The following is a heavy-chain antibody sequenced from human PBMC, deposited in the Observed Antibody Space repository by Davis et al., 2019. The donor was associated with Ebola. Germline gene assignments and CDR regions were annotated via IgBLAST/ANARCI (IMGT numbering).Heavy chain of an antibody. V-gene: IGHV4-4*08. CDR2: IYTSGST. J-gene: IGHJ4*02. Sequence: PSETLSLTCTVSGGSISSYYWSWIRQPPGKGLEWIGYIYTSGSTNYNPSLKSRVTMSVDTSKNQFSLKLSSVTAADTAVYYCARGVSLSGSPFDYWGQGTLVTVSS. CDR3: ARGVSLSGSPFDY. D-gene: IGHD1-26*01. CDR1: GGSISSYY.